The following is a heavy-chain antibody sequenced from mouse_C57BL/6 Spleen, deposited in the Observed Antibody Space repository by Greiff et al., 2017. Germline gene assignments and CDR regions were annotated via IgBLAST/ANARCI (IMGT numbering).Heavy chain of an antibody. J-gene: IGHJ3*01. Sequence: QVQLKQSGAELVRPGASVTLSCKASGYTFTDYEMHWVKQTPVHGLEWIGAIDPETGGTAYNQKFKGKAILTADKSSSTAYMELRSLTSEDSAVYYCTRKEYCSNSGFAYWGQGTLVTVSA. D-gene: IGHD2-5*01. CDR2: IDPETGGT. CDR1: GYTFTDYE. V-gene: IGHV1-15*01. CDR3: TRKEYCSNSGFAY.